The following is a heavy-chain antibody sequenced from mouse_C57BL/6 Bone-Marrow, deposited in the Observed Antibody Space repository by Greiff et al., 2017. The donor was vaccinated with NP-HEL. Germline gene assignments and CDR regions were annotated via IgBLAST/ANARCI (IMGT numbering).Heavy chain of an antibody. Sequence: EVQLQQSGPELVKPGASVKISCKASGYTFTDYYMNWVKQSHGKSLEWIGDINPNNGGTSYNQKFKGKATLTVDKSSSTAYMELRSLTSEDSAVYYCAREGLITTVVYYFDYWGRGTTLTVSS. CDR1: GYTFTDYY. CDR3: AREGLITTVVYYFDY. D-gene: IGHD1-1*01. CDR2: INPNNGGT. J-gene: IGHJ2*01. V-gene: IGHV1-26*01.